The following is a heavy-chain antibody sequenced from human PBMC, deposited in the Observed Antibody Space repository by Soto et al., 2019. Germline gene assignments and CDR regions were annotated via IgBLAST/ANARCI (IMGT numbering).Heavy chain of an antibody. J-gene: IGHJ4*02. CDR3: ARGVLDILTGYYSFDY. D-gene: IGHD3-9*01. Sequence: SETLSLTCTVSCGSISSYYWSWIRQPAGKGLEWIGRIYTSGSTNYNPSLKSRVTMSVDTSKNQFSLKLSSVTAADTAVYYCARGVLDILTGYYSFDYWGQGTLVTVSS. CDR1: CGSISSYY. V-gene: IGHV4-4*07. CDR2: IYTSGST.